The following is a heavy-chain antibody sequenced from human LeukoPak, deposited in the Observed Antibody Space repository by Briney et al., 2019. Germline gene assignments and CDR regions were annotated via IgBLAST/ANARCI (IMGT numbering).Heavy chain of an antibody. Sequence: GGSLRLSCAASGFTFSSYGMHWVRQAPGKGLEWVAVIWYDGSNKYYADSVKGRFTISRDNSKNTLYLQMNSLRAEDTAVYYCAKESDYYGSGSSVRRYFDYWGQGTQVTVSS. J-gene: IGHJ4*02. CDR1: GFTFSSYG. CDR3: AKESDYYGSGSSVRRYFDY. D-gene: IGHD3-10*01. CDR2: IWYDGSNK. V-gene: IGHV3-33*06.